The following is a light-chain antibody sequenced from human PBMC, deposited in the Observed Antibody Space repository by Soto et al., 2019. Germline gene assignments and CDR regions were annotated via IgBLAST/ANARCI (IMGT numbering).Light chain of an antibody. CDR3: QQSYSLPLT. J-gene: IGKJ4*01. V-gene: IGKV1-39*01. CDR1: QSISNS. Sequence: DILMTQSPSSLSASVGDRVTITCRASQSISNSLNWYQQKPGKAPKLLIYAASRLQSGVPASFSGSGSGTDFTLTCSFLQPEDFATYYCQQSYSLPLTFGGGTKLEIK. CDR2: AAS.